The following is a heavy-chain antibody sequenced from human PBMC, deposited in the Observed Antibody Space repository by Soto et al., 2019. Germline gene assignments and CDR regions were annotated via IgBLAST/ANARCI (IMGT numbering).Heavy chain of an antibody. V-gene: IGHV3-30-3*01. CDR3: ARTYRYDFWSGYYERRPYYYGIDV. CDR1: GFTFSSYA. Sequence: GGSLRLSCAASGFTFSSYAMHWVRQAPGKGLEWVAVISYDGSNKYYADSVKGRFTISRDNSKNTLYLQMNSLRAEDTAVYYCARTYRYDFWSGYYERRPYYYGIDVWGQGTPATAFS. CDR2: ISYDGSNK. J-gene: IGHJ6*02. D-gene: IGHD3-3*01.